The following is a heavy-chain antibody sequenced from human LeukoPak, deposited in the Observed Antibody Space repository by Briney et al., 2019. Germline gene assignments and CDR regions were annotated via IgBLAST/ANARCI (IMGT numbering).Heavy chain of an antibody. CDR1: GFTVSSNY. Sequence: GGSLRLSCAASGFTVSSNYMSWVRQAPGKGLEWVSVIYRGGSTYYADSVKGRFTISGDISKNTLYLQMNNLRAEDTAVYYCAMATWVGGLDYWGQGTLVTVSS. CDR3: AMATWVGGLDY. CDR2: IYRGGST. J-gene: IGHJ4*02. V-gene: IGHV3-66*01. D-gene: IGHD1-26*01.